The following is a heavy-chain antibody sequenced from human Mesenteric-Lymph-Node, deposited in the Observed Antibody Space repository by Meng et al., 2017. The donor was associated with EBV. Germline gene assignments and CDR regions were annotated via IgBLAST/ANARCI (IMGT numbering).Heavy chain of an antibody. D-gene: IGHD1-26*01. CDR1: GGSFSCYY. Sequence: VPLPPWGAGLLKPSETLSPPCAVYGGSFSCYYWSWIRQPPGKGLEWIGEINHSGSTNYNPSLKSRVTISVDTSKNQFSLKLSSVTAADTAAYYCARRGKVGAGYWGQGTLVTVSS. V-gene: IGHV4-34*01. J-gene: IGHJ4*02. CDR2: INHSGST. CDR3: ARRGKVGAGY.